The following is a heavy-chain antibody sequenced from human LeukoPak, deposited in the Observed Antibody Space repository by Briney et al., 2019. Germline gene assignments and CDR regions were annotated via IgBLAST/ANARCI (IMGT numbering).Heavy chain of an antibody. V-gene: IGHV3-15*01. J-gene: IGHJ5*02. CDR2: IKSKTDGGTT. CDR3: ARDKQLVRRPGWFDP. Sequence: GGSLRLSCAASGFTFSNAWMSWVRQAPGKGLEWVGRIKSKTDGGTTDYAAPVKGRFTISRDDSKNTLYLQMNSLKTEDTAVYYCARDKQLVRRPGWFDPWGQGTLVTVSS. D-gene: IGHD6-13*01. CDR1: GFTFSNAW.